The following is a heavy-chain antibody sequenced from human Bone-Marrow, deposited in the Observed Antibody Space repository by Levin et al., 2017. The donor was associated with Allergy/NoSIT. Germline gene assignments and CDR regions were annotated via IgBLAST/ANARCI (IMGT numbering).Heavy chain of an antibody. V-gene: IGHV4-34*01. CDR2: INHSGIT. J-gene: IGHJ4*02. CDR3: AISPYTRPCY. D-gene: IGHD2-2*02. CDR1: DDSFSGYY. Sequence: SQTLSLTCAVSDDSFSGYYWNWIRQPPGEGLEWIGEINHSGITNYNPSLKGRVSISGDTSKNQFSLKLNFVTAADTAVYYCAISPYTRPCYWGQGTLVTVSS.